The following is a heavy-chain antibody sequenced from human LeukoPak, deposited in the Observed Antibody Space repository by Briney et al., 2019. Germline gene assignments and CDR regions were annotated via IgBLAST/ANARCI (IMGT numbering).Heavy chain of an antibody. Sequence: ASVKVSCKASGYTFTSYGISWVRQAPGQGREWMGIINPSGGSTSYAQKFQGRVTITADESTSTAYMELSRLRSDATAVYYCARMSSCWYFDYWGQGTLVTVSS. CDR3: ARMSSCWYFDY. V-gene: IGHV1-46*01. D-gene: IGHD6-13*01. CDR1: GYTFTSYG. CDR2: INPSGGST. J-gene: IGHJ4*02.